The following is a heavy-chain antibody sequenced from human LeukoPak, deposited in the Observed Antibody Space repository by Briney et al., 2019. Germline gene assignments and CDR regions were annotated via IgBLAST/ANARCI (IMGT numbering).Heavy chain of an antibody. V-gene: IGHV1-69*13. CDR3: ARGGCSSTSCYATPGVWFDP. CDR2: IIPIFGTA. Sequence: ASVKVSCKASGGTFSSYAISWVRQAPGQGLEWMGGIIPIFGTANYAQKFQGRVTITADESTGTAYMELSSLRSEDTAVYYCARGGCSSTSCYATPGVWFDPWGQGTLVTVSS. J-gene: IGHJ5*02. CDR1: GGTFSSYA. D-gene: IGHD2-2*01.